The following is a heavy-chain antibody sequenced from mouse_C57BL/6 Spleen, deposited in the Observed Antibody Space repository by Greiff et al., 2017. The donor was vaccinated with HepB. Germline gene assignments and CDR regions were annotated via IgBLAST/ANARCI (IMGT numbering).Heavy chain of an antibody. CDR2: IDPETGGT. Sequence: VKLHQSGAELVRPGASVTLSCKASGYTFTDYEMHWVKQTPVHGLEWIGAIDPETGGTAYNQKFKGKAILTADKSSSTAYMELRSLTSEDSAVYYCTRPSRGYYFDYWGQGTTLTVSS. J-gene: IGHJ2*01. CDR3: TRPSRGYYFDY. CDR1: GYTFTDYE. V-gene: IGHV1-15*01.